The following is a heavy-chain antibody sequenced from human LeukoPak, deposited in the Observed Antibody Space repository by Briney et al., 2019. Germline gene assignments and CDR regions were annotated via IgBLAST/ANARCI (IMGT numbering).Heavy chain of an antibody. Sequence: GASVKVSCKASGCTFSSYAISWVRQAPGQGLEWMGGIIPICGTANYAQTFQGRVTITTDESTSTAYMELRSLRFEDTAMYYCARGHPDYDFWSGYNGPGSWFDPWGQGTLVIVSS. V-gene: IGHV1-69*05. CDR2: IIPICGTA. J-gene: IGHJ5*02. CDR3: ARGHPDYDFWSGYNGPGSWFDP. D-gene: IGHD3-3*01. CDR1: GCTFSSYA.